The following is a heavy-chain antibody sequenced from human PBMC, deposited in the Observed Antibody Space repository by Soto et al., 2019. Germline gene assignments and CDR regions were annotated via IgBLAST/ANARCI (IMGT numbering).Heavy chain of an antibody. J-gene: IGHJ4*02. CDR3: ARNCGSNPIDY. Sequence: SDTLSLTLAASGRSIISNHWSLIRQPPGKGLEWIGCIYYSGSTDYNPSLKSRVTISIDTSKNQFSLKLNSVTAADTAVYYCARNCGSNPIDYWGQGTLVTV. CDR2: IYYSGST. CDR1: GRSIISNH. D-gene: IGHD2-2*01. V-gene: IGHV4-59*08.